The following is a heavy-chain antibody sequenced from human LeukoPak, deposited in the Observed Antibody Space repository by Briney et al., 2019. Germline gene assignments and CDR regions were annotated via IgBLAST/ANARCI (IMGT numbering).Heavy chain of an antibody. CDR1: GFTFSSYN. V-gene: IGHV3-30*03. CDR3: ASKWFCGGDCYYQIDF. CDR2: ISSDESNK. D-gene: IGHD2-21*02. Sequence: PGGSLRLSCAASGFTFSSYNMNWVRQAPGKGLEWVALISSDESNKYYADSVKGRFTISRDNSKNTLYLQMNSLRTEDTAEYYCASKWFCGGDCYYQIDFWGQGTLVTVSS. J-gene: IGHJ4*02.